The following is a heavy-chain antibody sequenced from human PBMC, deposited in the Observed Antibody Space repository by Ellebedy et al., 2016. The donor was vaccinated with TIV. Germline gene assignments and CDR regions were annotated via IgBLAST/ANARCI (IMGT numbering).Heavy chain of an antibody. CDR1: GFTFSTYA. J-gene: IGHJ5*02. CDR2: VSYGGNDE. Sequence: GESLKISCAASGFTFSTYAMHWVRQAPGKGLEWVALVSYGGNDEYYADSVKGRFTVSRDNSKNTLTLQMNGLRPDDTAVYYCAKVLFAFGEFESPFDPWGQGTLVIVSS. D-gene: IGHD3-10*01. CDR3: AKVLFAFGEFESPFDP. V-gene: IGHV3-30*01.